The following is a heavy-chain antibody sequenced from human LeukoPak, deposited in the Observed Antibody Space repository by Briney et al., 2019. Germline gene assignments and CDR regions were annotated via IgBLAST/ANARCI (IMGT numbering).Heavy chain of an antibody. V-gene: IGHV3-23*01. CDR2: ISGSGGST. CDR3: AKVEGASKASVY. D-gene: IGHD1-1*01. Sequence: GGSLRLSCAASGFTFSNYAMTWVRQAPGKGLEWVSSISGSGGSTYYADSVKGRFTISRDNSKNTLYLQMYSLRAEDTAVYYCAKVEGASKASVYWGQGTLVTVSS. CDR1: GFTFSNYA. J-gene: IGHJ4*02.